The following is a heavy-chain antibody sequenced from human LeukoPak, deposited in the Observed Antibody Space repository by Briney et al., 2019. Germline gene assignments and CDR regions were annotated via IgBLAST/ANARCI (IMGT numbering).Heavy chain of an antibody. CDR1: GGTFSSYA. Sequence: GASVKVSCKASGGTFSSYAISWVRQAPGQGLEWMGGIIPIFGTANYAQKFQGRVTITADESTSTAYMELSSLRFEDTAVYYCARDLTGPESGDYWGQGTLVTVSS. CDR3: ARDLTGPESGDY. D-gene: IGHD3-9*01. J-gene: IGHJ4*02. V-gene: IGHV1-69*01. CDR2: IIPIFGTA.